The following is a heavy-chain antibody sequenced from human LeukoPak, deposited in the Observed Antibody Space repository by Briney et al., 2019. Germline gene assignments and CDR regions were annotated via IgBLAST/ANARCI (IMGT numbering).Heavy chain of an antibody. J-gene: IGHJ4*02. CDR2: ISGTGGST. V-gene: IGHV3-23*01. CDR3: AKPATIPATAIRDYFDY. Sequence: GGSLRLSCAASRSTFRSHAMSWVRQAPGKGLEWVSTISGTGGSTYYADSVKGRFTISRDTSKNTVYLQMNSLRAEDTAVYYCAKPATIPATAIRDYFDYWGQGTLVTVSS. D-gene: IGHD2-2*02. CDR1: RSTFRSHA.